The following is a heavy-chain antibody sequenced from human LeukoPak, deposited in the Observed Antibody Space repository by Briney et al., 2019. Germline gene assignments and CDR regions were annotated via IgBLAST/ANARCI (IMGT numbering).Heavy chain of an antibody. D-gene: IGHD1-26*01. J-gene: IGHJ3*02. CDR3: ASGSYGSGAFDI. Sequence: ASVKVSCKASGGTFSRYAISWVRQAPGQGLEWMGRIIPIFGTANYAQKFQGRVTITTDESTSTAYMELSSLRSEDTAVYYCASGSYGSGAFDIWGQGTMVTVSS. CDR2: IIPIFGTA. V-gene: IGHV1-69*05. CDR1: GGTFSRYA.